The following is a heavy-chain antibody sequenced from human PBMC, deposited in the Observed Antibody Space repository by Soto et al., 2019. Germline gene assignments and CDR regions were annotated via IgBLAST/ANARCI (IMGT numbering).Heavy chain of an antibody. CDR1: GFTFSSYG. D-gene: IGHD3-22*01. Sequence: GGSLRLSCAASGFTFSSYGMHWVRQAPGKGLEWVAVISYDGSNKYYADSVKGRFTISRDNSKNTLYLQMNSLRAEDTAVYYCAKVGYYYDSSGYYIDYCGPGTLLTVS. CDR2: ISYDGSNK. J-gene: IGHJ4*02. V-gene: IGHV3-30*18. CDR3: AKVGYYYDSSGYYIDY.